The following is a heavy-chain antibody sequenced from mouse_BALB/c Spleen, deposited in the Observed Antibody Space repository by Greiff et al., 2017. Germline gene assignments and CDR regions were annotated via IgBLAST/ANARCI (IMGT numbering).Heavy chain of an antibody. CDR1: GYTFTSYW. CDR2: IAPGSGST. J-gene: IGHJ1*01. CDR3: ARPYYGNYGYFDV. Sequence: DLVKPGASVKLSCKASGYTFTSYWVNWIKQRPGQGLEWIGRIAPGSGSTYYNEMFKGKATLTVDTSSSTAYIQLSSLSSEDSAVYFCARPYYGNYGYFDVWGAGTTVTVSS. D-gene: IGHD2-10*01. V-gene: IGHV1S41*01.